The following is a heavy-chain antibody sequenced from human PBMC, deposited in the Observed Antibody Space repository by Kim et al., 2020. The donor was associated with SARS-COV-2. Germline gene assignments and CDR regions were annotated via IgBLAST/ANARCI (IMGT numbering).Heavy chain of an antibody. J-gene: IGHJ6*02. Sequence: SRVTISVDTSKNQFSLKLSSVTAADTAVYYCARDSIAAAGHYYCYYGMDVWGQGTTVTVSS. V-gene: IGHV4-59*01. CDR3: ARDSIAAAGHYYCYYGMDV. D-gene: IGHD6-13*01.